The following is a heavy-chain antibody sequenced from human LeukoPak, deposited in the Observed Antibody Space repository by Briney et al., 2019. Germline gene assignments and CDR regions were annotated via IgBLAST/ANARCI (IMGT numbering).Heavy chain of an antibody. D-gene: IGHD3-22*01. Sequence: GGSLRLSCAASGFTFSSYEMNWVRQAPGKGLEWVSYISSSGSAIYYADSARGRFTISRDNAKNSLYLQMNSLRAEDTAVYYCARDGNHYDSSGYYPHYFDYWGQGTLVTVSS. J-gene: IGHJ4*02. CDR1: GFTFSSYE. V-gene: IGHV3-48*03. CDR3: ARDGNHYDSSGYYPHYFDY. CDR2: ISSSGSAI.